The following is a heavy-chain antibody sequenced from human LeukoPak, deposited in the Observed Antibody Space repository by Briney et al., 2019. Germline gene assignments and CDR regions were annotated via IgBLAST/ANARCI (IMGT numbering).Heavy chain of an antibody. D-gene: IGHD1/OR15-1a*01. CDR1: GFIFSDSA. CDR2: IRSKFHNYAT. V-gene: IGHV3-73*01. CDR3: SRLVWNTTAYVPAGD. Sequence: GGSLRLSCAASGFIFSDSAVHWVRQTSEKGLEWVGRIRSKFHNYATAYAESVKDRFTISRDESKNMAFLQMNSLKTEDTAMYYCSRLVWNTTAYVPAGDWGQGTLVTVSS. J-gene: IGHJ4*02.